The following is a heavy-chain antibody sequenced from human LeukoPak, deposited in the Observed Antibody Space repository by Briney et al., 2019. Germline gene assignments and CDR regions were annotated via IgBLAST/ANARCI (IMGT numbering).Heavy chain of an antibody. CDR1: IDSFSNYH. V-gene: IGHV4-34*01. J-gene: IGHJ5*02. CDR2: VSEVGGT. Sequence: PSETLSLTCAVYIDSFSNYHWNWIRQTPSKGLEWIGEVSEVGGTNISPSLRNRVILSVDTSKNQFFLKLISVTVVDTAVYYCARGQGATVPQVGKNWFDPWGQGTRVTVSS. CDR3: ARGQGATVPQVGKNWFDP. D-gene: IGHD1-26*01.